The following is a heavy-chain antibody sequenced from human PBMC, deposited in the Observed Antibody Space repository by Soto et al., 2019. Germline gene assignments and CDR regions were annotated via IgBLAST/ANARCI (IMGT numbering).Heavy chain of an antibody. V-gene: IGHV3-53*01. J-gene: IGHJ4*02. CDR3: ARDRRYSSGAFDY. D-gene: IGHD2-15*01. Sequence: PGGSLRLSCAASGFTVSSNYMSWVRQAPGKGLEWVSVIYSGGSTYYADSVKGRFTISRDNSKNTLYLQMNSLRAEDTAVYYCARDRRYSSGAFDYWGQGTLVTVSS. CDR1: GFTVSSNY. CDR2: IYSGGST.